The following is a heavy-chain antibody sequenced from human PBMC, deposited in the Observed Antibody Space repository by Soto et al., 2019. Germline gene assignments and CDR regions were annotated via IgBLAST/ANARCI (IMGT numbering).Heavy chain of an antibody. D-gene: IGHD3-9*01. CDR1: GGSISSYY. V-gene: IGHV4-59*01. Sequence: SETLSLTCTVSGGSISSYYWSWIRQPPGKGLEWIGYIYYSGSTNYNPSLKSRVTISVDTSKNQFSLKLSSVTAADTAVYYCARFAAIYDAFDIWGQGTMVTV. J-gene: IGHJ3*02. CDR2: IYYSGST. CDR3: ARFAAIYDAFDI.